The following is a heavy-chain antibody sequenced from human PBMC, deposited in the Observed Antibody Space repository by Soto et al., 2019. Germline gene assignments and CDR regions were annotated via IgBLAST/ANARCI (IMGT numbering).Heavy chain of an antibody. CDR3: AKLHCITSNSVPLDP. CDR1: GGSISETGYY. CDR2: IYYSGST. V-gene: IGHV4-39*01. J-gene: IGHJ5*02. Sequence: PSETLSLTCTVSGGSISETGYYWGWIRQPPGKGLEWIGNIYYSGSTDYNPSLKSRVTISVDTSKNQFSLKLSSVTAADTAVYYCAKLHCITSNSVPLDPWGQGTLVTVSS. D-gene: IGHD3-10*01.